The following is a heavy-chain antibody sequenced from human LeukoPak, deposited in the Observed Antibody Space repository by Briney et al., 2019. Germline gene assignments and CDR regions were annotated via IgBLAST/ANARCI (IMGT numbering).Heavy chain of an antibody. CDR1: RDSVSNDKFF. V-gene: IGHV4-39*01. CDR2: VYYSGST. Sequence: PSETLSLTCTVSRDSVSNDKFFWGWIRQPPGEGLEWIGSVYYSGSTYYNPSLNSRVTISVDTSKNQFSLKLSSVTAADTAVYYCARRGRQLVRSLAHGMDVWGQGTTVTVSS. CDR3: ARRGRQLVRSLAHGMDV. J-gene: IGHJ6*02. D-gene: IGHD6-13*01.